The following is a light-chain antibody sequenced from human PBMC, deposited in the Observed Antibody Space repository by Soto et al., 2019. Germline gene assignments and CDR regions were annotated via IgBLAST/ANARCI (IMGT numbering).Light chain of an antibody. Sequence: EIVLTQSPGTLSLSPGERVTLSCRASQRVSSNYVAWYQQRPGQPPRLLIYSASRRANGITDRFSGSGSGTDFTLTLSRLESEDFAVYYCQHYGSSPWTFGQGTKWIS. CDR3: QHYGSSPWT. V-gene: IGKV3-20*01. CDR2: SAS. CDR1: QRVSSNY. J-gene: IGKJ1*01.